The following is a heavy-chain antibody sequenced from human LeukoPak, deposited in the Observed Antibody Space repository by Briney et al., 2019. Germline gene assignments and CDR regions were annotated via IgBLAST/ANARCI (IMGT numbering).Heavy chain of an antibody. Sequence: ASVKVSRKASGYTFTRYAMNWVRQAPGQRLEWMGWINAGNGNTKYSQEFQGRVTITRDTSASTAYMELSSLRSEDTAVYYCARDSSDVRSLIAHWGQGTLVTVSS. CDR2: INAGNGNT. J-gene: IGHJ1*01. D-gene: IGHD3-10*02. CDR1: GYTFTRYA. CDR3: ARDSSDVRSLIAH. V-gene: IGHV1-3*01.